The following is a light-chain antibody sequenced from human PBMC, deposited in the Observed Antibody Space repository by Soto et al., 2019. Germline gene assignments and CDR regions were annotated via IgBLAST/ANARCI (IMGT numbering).Light chain of an antibody. CDR1: TGAVNSGYF. J-gene: IGLJ3*02. Sequence: QTVVTQEPSLTVSPGGTVTLTCASSTGAVNSGYFPNWFQQKPGQPPRALIYSTSNRQSWTPARFSGSLLGGKAALTLSGAQPEDEADYYCLIYYGGARVFGGGTKLTVL. V-gene: IGLV7-43*01. CDR2: STS. CDR3: LIYYGGARV.